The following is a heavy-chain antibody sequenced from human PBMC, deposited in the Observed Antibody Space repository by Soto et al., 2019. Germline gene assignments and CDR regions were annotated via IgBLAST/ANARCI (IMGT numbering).Heavy chain of an antibody. CDR3: ATRYYYGSGSSSPRDNWFDP. D-gene: IGHD3-10*01. V-gene: IGHV3-48*03. CDR1: GFIFSSYE. CDR2: ISSSGRTI. J-gene: IGHJ5*02. Sequence: GGSLRLSCAASGFIFSSYEMNWVRQAPGKGLEWVSYISSSGRTIHYADSVKGRFTISRDNAKNSLYLQMNSLRAEDTAVYYYATRYYYGSGSSSPRDNWFDPWGQGTLVTVSS.